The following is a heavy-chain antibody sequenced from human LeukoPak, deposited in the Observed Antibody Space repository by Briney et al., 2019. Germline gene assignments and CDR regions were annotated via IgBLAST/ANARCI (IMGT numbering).Heavy chain of an antibody. CDR2: ISAYNGNT. J-gene: IGHJ3*02. CDR3: AGARRISMIVVVRDPFDI. CDR1: GYTFTNYG. D-gene: IGHD3-22*01. V-gene: IGHV1-18*01. Sequence: ASVKVSCKASGYTFTNYGISWVRQAPGQGLEWMGWISAYNGNTNYAQNLQGRVTMTVDTSTSTAYMELRSLRSDDTAVYYCAGARRISMIVVVRDPFDIWGQGTMVTVSS.